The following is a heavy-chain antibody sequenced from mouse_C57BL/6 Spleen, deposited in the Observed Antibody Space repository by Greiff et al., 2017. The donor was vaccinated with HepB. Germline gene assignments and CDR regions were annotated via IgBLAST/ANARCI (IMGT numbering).Heavy chain of an antibody. V-gene: IGHV3-6*01. Sequence: VQLKQSGPGLVKPSQSLSLTCSVTGYSITSGYYWNWIRQFPGNKLEWMGYISYDGSNNYNPSLKNRISITRDTSKNQFFLKLNSVTTEDTATYYCARGFPYYGSSYGWFAYWGQGTLVTVSA. J-gene: IGHJ3*01. D-gene: IGHD1-1*01. CDR3: ARGFPYYGSSYGWFAY. CDR1: GYSITSGYY. CDR2: ISYDGSN.